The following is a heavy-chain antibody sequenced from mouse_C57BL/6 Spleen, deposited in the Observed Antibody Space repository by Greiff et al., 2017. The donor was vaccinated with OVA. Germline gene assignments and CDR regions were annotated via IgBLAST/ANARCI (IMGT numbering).Heavy chain of an antibody. Sequence: EVQRVESGPGLVKPSQSMSLTCSVTGYSITSGYYWNWIRQFPGNKLEWMGYISYDGSNNYNPSLKNRISITRDTSKNQFFLKLNSVTTEDTATYYCARKRESLYDYDGGGCDYWGQGTTLTVSS. D-gene: IGHD2-4*01. CDR1: GYSITSGYY. V-gene: IGHV3-6*01. CDR2: ISYDGSN. CDR3: ARKRESLYDYDGGGCDY. J-gene: IGHJ2*01.